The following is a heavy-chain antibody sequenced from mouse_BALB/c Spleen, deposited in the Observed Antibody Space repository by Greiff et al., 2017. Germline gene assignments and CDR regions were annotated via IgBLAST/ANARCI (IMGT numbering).Heavy chain of an antibody. Sequence: EVQLVESGPELVKPGASVKISCKASGYSFTGFFMNWVKQSHGKSLEWIGRINPYNGDTFYNQKFKGKATLTVDKSSSTAHMELLSLTSEDSAVYYCGRSADGYYSGGWFAYWGQGTLVTVSA. CDR1: GYSFTGFF. J-gene: IGHJ3*01. V-gene: IGHV1-37*01. CDR3: GRSADGYYSGGWFAY. CDR2: INPYNGDT. D-gene: IGHD2-3*01.